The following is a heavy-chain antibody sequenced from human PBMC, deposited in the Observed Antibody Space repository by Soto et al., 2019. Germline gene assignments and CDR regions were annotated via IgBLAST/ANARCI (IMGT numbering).Heavy chain of an antibody. D-gene: IGHD5-12*01. J-gene: IGHJ4*02. CDR3: ARAQGLKRWLQLNPLDF. CDR2: ISSNSNNI. Sequence: GGSLRLSCAGSGFSFSFYSMNWVRQSPGKGLEWVSSISSNSNNIYYADSVKGRFTISRDNAKNSLYLQMNSLRAEDTAVYFCARAQGLKRWLQLNPLDFWGLGTLVTVYS. V-gene: IGHV3-21*01. CDR1: GFSFSFYS.